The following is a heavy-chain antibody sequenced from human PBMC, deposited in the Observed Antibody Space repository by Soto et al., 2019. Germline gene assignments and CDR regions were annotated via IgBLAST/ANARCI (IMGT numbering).Heavy chain of an antibody. CDR3: ARDRYYYGSGSYYNPDAFDI. V-gene: IGHV1-2*04. CDR2: INPNSGGT. J-gene: IGHJ3*02. D-gene: IGHD3-10*01. CDR1: GYTFTGYY. Sequence: ASVKVSCKASGYTFTGYYMHWVRQAPGQGLEWMGWINPNSGGTNYAQKFQGWVTMTRDTSISTAYMELSRLRSDDTAMYYCARDRYYYGSGSYYNPDAFDIWGQGTMVTVSS.